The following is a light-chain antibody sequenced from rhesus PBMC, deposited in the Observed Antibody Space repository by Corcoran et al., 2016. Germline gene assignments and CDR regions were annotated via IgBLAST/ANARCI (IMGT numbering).Light chain of an antibody. V-gene: IGKV1-25*02. CDR2: GVS. CDR1: QNIYSH. CDR3: QHYYNNPRT. Sequence: DIQMTQSPSALSASVGDRVTISCRASQNIYSHLAWYQQKPGKAPKLLIYGVSSLQTGIPSRFSGRRSGTDFTLTINSLQPEDSAAYYCQHYYNNPRTFGQGTKVEVK. J-gene: IGKJ1*01.